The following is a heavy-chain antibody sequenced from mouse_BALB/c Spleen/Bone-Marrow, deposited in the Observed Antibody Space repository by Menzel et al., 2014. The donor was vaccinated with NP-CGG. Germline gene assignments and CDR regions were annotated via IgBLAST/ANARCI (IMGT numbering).Heavy chain of an antibody. V-gene: IGHV1-14*01. D-gene: IGHD2-4*01. CDR2: INPYNDGT. Sequence: EVQVVESGPELVKPGASVKMSCKASGYTFTAYVMHWVKQKPGQGLEWIGYINPYNDGTKYNEMFKGKATLTSDKSSSTAYMELSSPTSEDSAVYYCAREGGLRRGDYYAMDYWVKEPQSPSPQ. J-gene: IGHJ4*01. CDR3: AREGGLRRGDYYAMDY. CDR1: GYTFTAYV.